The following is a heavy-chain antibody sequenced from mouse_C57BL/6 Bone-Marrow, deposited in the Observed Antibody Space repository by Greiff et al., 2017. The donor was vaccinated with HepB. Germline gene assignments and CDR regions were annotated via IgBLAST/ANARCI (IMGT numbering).Heavy chain of an antibody. Sequence: VQLHQSGAELVKPGASVKLSCTASGFNIKDYYMHWVKQRTEQGLEWIGRIDPEDGETKYAPKFQGKATITADTSSNTAYLQLSSLTSEDTAVYYCASGYYGSSDSWYFDVWGTGTTVTVSS. D-gene: IGHD1-1*01. CDR3: ASGYYGSSDSWYFDV. CDR1: GFNIKDYY. J-gene: IGHJ1*03. V-gene: IGHV14-2*01. CDR2: IDPEDGET.